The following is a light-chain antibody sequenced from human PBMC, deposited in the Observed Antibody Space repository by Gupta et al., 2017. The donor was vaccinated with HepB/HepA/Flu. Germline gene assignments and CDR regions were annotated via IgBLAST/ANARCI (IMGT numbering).Light chain of an antibody. J-gene: IGLJ2*01. Sequence: QSAPTQPASVSGSPGQSIPISCTGTSSDVGGYNLVSWYQQHPGKAPKLIIYDVTKRPSGVSNRVSGSKSVNTASLTISRLQAEDEADYYCCSYAGVTTFVVFGGRTKLTVL. V-gene: IGLV2-23*02. CDR3: CSYAGVTTFVV. CDR1: SSDVGGYNL. CDR2: DVT.